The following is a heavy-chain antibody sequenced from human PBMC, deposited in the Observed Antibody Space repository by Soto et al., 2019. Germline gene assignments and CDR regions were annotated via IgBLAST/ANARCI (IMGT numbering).Heavy chain of an antibody. J-gene: IGHJ4*02. CDR2: IYYSGST. D-gene: IGHD1-1*01. CDR1: GGSISSSSYY. Sequence: SETLSLTCTVSGGSISSSSYYWGWIRQPPGKGLEWIGSIYYSGSTYYNPSLKSRVTISVDTSKNQFSLKLSSVTAADTAVYYCAGPDQYGIDYWGQGTLVTVSS. V-gene: IGHV4-39*01. CDR3: AGPDQYGIDY.